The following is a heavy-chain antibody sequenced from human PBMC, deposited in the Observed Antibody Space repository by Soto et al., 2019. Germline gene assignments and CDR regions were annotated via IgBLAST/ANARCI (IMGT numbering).Heavy chain of an antibody. CDR1: GFTFSSYG. CDR2: ISYDGSNK. Sequence: GGSLRLSCAASGFTFSSYGMHWVRQAPGKGLEWVAVISYDGSNKYYADSVRGRLTISRDNSKNTVYLQMNSLRAEDTAVYYCVKHQVSLVRGISPFDYWGQGALVTVSS. CDR3: VKHQVSLVRGISPFDY. J-gene: IGHJ4*02. V-gene: IGHV3-30*18. D-gene: IGHD3-10*01.